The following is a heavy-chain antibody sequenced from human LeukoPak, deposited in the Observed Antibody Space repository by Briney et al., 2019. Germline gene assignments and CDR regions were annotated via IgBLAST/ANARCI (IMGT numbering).Heavy chain of an antibody. D-gene: IGHD2-2*01. V-gene: IGHV4-39*07. J-gene: IGHJ5*02. CDR2: INYSGRT. CDR1: DDSISNNRYF. CDR3: AGHVVPAASWFDP. Sequence: PSETLSLTCTISDDSISNNRYFWAWIRQPPGKGLEWIGSINYSGRTYYNPSLKSRVTISVDTSKNQFSLKLSSVTAADTAVYYCAGHVVPAASWFDPWGQGTLVTVSS.